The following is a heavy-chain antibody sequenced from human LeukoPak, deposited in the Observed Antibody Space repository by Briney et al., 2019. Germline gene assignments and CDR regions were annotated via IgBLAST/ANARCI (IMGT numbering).Heavy chain of an antibody. Sequence: GGSLRLSCAASGFTFDDYAMHWVRQAPGKGLEWVSGIRWNSGGIGYADSVKGRFTISRDNAKNSLYLQMNSLRAEDLALYFCAKDIGYSYGYGLDYWGQGTLVTVSS. CDR2: IRWNSGGI. CDR1: GFTFDDYA. D-gene: IGHD5-18*01. CDR3: AKDIGYSYGYGLDY. J-gene: IGHJ4*02. V-gene: IGHV3-9*03.